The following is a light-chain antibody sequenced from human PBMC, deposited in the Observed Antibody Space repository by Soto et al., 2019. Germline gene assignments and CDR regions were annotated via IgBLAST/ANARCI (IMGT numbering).Light chain of an antibody. Sequence: QSVLARPSSVSGSPGQSITISCTGTSTDVGGYNYVSWYQHHPGKGPKLIIYEVNNRPSGVSDRFSGSKSGNKASLTISNLEAEDESDYYCGSYTSTDTPFVFGTGTKV. J-gene: IGLJ1*01. CDR1: STDVGGYNY. CDR2: EVN. V-gene: IGLV2-14*01. CDR3: GSYTSTDTPFV.